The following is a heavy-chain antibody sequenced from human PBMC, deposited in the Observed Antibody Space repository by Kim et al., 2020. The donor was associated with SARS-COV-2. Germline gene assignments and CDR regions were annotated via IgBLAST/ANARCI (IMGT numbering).Heavy chain of an antibody. D-gene: IGHD6-13*01. CDR3: AREDAARLGYSDY. Sequence: YGDPVKGRFTISRDNAKNSLYLQMNSLRAEDTAVYYCAREDAARLGYSDYWGPGTLVTVSS. V-gene: IGHV3-21*01. J-gene: IGHJ4*02.